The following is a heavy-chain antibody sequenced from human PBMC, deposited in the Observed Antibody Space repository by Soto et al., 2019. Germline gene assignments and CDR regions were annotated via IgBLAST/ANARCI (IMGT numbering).Heavy chain of an antibody. CDR1: GRSISSVNYY. V-gene: IGHV4-30-4*02. CDR2: IYYSGST. CDR3: ARGLISGYYLYDAFDI. J-gene: IGHJ3*02. D-gene: IGHD3-22*01. Sequence: SETLSLTCTVSGRSISSVNYYRSWIRQPPGKGLEWIGYIYYSGSTYYNPSLKSRVTISVDTSKNQFSLKLSSVTAADTAVYYCARGLISGYYLYDAFDIWGQGTMVNVSS.